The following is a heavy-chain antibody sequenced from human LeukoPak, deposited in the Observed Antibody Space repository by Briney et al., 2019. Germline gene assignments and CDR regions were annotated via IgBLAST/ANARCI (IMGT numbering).Heavy chain of an antibody. CDR1: GFIFSNYW. J-gene: IGHJ4*02. CDR3: ARGGVVAATDY. Sequence: GGSLRLSCAASGFIFSNYWMHWVRQAPGKGLVWVSQIHSDGSITGYADSVKDRFTISRDNAKNTLYLQMNSLRAEDTAVFYCARGGVVAATDYWGQGTLVTVSS. V-gene: IGHV3-74*01. D-gene: IGHD5-12*01. CDR2: IHSDGSIT.